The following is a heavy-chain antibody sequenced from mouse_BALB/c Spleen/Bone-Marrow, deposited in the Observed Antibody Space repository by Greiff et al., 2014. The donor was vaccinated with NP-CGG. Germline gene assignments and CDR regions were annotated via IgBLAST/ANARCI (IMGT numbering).Heavy chain of an antibody. CDR3: TRSGTLGSMDY. D-gene: IGHD3-3*01. J-gene: IGHJ4*01. CDR1: GFTFSSFG. CDR2: ISSGSSTI. V-gene: IGHV5-17*02. Sequence: EVQAVESGGGLVQPGGSRKLSCAASGFTFSSFGMHWVRQAPEKGLEWVAYISSGSSTIYYADTMKGRFTISRDNPKNTLFLQMASLRSEDTAMYYCTRSGTLGSMDYWGRGTSVTVSS.